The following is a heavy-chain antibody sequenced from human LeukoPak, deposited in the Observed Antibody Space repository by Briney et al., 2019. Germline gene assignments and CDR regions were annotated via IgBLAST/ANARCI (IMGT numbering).Heavy chain of an antibody. CDR3: ARDDDYGDYVSPVRFDY. D-gene: IGHD4-17*01. CDR2: IIPIFGTA. Sequence: ASVKVSCKASGGTFSSYAISWVRQAPGQGLEWMGGIIPIFGTANYALKFQGRVTITADESTSTAYMELSSLRSDDTAVYYCARDDDYGDYVSPVRFDYWGQGTMVTVSS. CDR1: GGTFSSYA. J-gene: IGHJ4*02. V-gene: IGHV1-69*13.